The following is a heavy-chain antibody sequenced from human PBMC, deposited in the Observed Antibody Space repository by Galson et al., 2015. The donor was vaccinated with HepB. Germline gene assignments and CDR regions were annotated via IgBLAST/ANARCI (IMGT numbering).Heavy chain of an antibody. Sequence: SLRLSCAASGFTFRNYAIHWVRQAPGKGLEWVALMSYDGTNRYYGDSVKGRFTISRDNSKNTLYLQMNSLRAEDTAIYYCARGRRPGGAVAGIGGFGYWGQGTLVTVSS. D-gene: IGHD6-19*01. V-gene: IGHV3-30*04. J-gene: IGHJ4*02. CDR2: MSYDGTNR. CDR1: GFTFRNYA. CDR3: ARGRRPGGAVAGIGGFGY.